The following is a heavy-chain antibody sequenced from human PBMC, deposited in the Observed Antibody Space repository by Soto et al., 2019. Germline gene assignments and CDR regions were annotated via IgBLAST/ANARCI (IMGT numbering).Heavy chain of an antibody. D-gene: IGHD6-19*01. J-gene: IGHJ4*02. Sequence: EVQLVESGGGLVQPGRSLRLSCAASGFTFDDYAMHWVRQAPGKGLEWVSGISWNSGSIGYADSVKGRFTISRDNAKNSLYLQMKSLRAEDTALYYCAKDSGYSSGWAYYFDYWGQGTLVTVSS. CDR2: ISWNSGSI. V-gene: IGHV3-9*01. CDR3: AKDSGYSSGWAYYFDY. CDR1: GFTFDDYA.